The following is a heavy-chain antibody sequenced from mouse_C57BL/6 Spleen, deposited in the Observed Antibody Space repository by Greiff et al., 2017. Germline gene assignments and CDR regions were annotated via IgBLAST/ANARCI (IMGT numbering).Heavy chain of an antibody. CDR1: GYSFTDYN. CDR2: INPNYGTT. CDR3: ARDLITTVPAEAMDY. V-gene: IGHV1-39*01. J-gene: IGHJ4*01. Sequence: EVKLVESGPELVKPGASVKISCKASGYSFTDYNMNWVKQSNGKSLEWIGVINPNYGTTSYNQKFKGKATLTVDQSSSTAYMQLNSLTSVDSAVYYCARDLITTVPAEAMDYWGQGTSVTVSS. D-gene: IGHD1-1*01.